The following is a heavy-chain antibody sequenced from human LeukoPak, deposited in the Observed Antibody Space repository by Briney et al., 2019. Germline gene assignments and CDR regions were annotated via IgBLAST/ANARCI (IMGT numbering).Heavy chain of an antibody. CDR2: FNPGDGST. D-gene: IGHD3-3*01. V-gene: IGHV1-46*01. CDR3: ASCDFWSGYCSS. Sequence: VASVKVSCKAPGHTFSSNYMHWVRQGPGQGLDWMGMFNPGDGSTTYAQKFRGRVTMTRDTSKSTVYMQLSGLRPEDTAGYYCASCDFWSGYCSSWGQGSLVTVSS. J-gene: IGHJ5*02. CDR1: GHTFSSNY.